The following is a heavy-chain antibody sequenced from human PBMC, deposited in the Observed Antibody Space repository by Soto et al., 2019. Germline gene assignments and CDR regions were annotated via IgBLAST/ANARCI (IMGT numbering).Heavy chain of an antibody. Sequence: SETLSLTCTVSGGSISSGGYYWSWIRQHPGKGLEWIGYIYYSGSTYYNPSLKSRVTISVDTSKNQFSLKLSSVTAADTAVYYCARNPPYDFWSGYYSSDYYYGMDVWGQGTTVTVSS. CDR2: IYYSGST. CDR3: ARNPPYDFWSGYYSSDYYYGMDV. V-gene: IGHV4-31*03. D-gene: IGHD3-3*01. CDR1: GGSISSGGYY. J-gene: IGHJ6*02.